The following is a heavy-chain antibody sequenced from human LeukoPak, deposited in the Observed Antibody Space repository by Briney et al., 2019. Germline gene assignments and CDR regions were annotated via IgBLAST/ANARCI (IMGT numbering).Heavy chain of an antibody. CDR2: ISGTGGST. D-gene: IGHD6-6*01. V-gene: IGHV3-23*01. CDR1: GITFRMYA. Sequence: GGSLRLSCIASGITFRMYAMNWVRQAPGKGLEWVSTISGTGGSTFYADSVKGRFTVSRDNSKNTLFLEMESLRADDSAIYFCARSLIRPYFDYWGQGTLLTVSS. J-gene: IGHJ4*02. CDR3: ARSLIRPYFDY.